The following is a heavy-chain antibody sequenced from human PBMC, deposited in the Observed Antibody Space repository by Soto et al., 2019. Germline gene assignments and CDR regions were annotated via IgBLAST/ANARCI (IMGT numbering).Heavy chain of an antibody. J-gene: IGHJ3*02. CDR2: IMPIFGTA. D-gene: IGHD3-16*01. CDR1: GGTFSSHT. Sequence: QVLLVQSGAEVKKPGSSVKVTCKASGGTFSSHTISWVRQAPGQGLEYMGGIMPIFGTATYTQSFQDRVTITADESTSTVYMELRSLTSDDTAVYYCTRGVTANYMGGDAFEIWGQGTMVTVSS. V-gene: IGHV1-69*01. CDR3: TRGVTANYMGGDAFEI.